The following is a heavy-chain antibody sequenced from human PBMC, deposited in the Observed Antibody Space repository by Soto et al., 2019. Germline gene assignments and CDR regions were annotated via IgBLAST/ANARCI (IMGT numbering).Heavy chain of an antibody. D-gene: IGHD6-13*01. CDR2: IYSGGST. V-gene: IGHV3-53*01. CDR1: GFTVSSNY. Sequence: RRLSCAASGFTVSSNYMSWVRQAPGKGLEWVSVIYSGGSTYYADSVKGRFTISRDNSKNTLYLQMNSLRAEDTAVYYCARDRYSSSWYSGYYYYYGMDVWGQGTTVTVSS. J-gene: IGHJ6*02. CDR3: ARDRYSSSWYSGYYYYYGMDV.